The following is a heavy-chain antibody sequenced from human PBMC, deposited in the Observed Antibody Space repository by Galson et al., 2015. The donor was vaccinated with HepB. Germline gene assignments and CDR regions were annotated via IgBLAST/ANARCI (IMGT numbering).Heavy chain of an antibody. CDR3: ARDPSDYDFWSGYYTGWFDP. CDR2: ISYDGSNK. Sequence: LEWVAVISYDGSNKYYVDSVKGRFTISRDNSKNTLYLQMNSLRAEDTAVYYCARDPSDYDFWSGYYTGWFDPWGQGTLVTVSS. D-gene: IGHD3-3*01. J-gene: IGHJ5*02. V-gene: IGHV3-30-3*01.